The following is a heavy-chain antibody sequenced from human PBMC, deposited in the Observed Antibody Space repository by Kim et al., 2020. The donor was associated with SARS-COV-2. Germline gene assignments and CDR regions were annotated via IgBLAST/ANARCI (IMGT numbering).Heavy chain of an antibody. CDR1: GYTFTSYA. CDR2: INTNTGNP. Sequence: ASVKVSCKASGYTFTSYAMNWVRQAPGQGLEWMGWINTNTGNPTYAQGFTGRFVFSLDTSVSTAYLQISSLKAEDTAVYYCARRDYDFWRSGNDAFDIWGQGTMVTVSS. CDR3: ARRDYDFWRSGNDAFDI. D-gene: IGHD3-3*01. J-gene: IGHJ3*02. V-gene: IGHV7-4-1*02.